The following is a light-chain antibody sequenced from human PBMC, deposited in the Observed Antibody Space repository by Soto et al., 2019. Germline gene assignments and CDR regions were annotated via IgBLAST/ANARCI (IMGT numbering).Light chain of an antibody. CDR1: QSVSSK. Sequence: EIVLTQSPATLSVSPGERATLSCRASQSVSSKLAWYQQRPGQSPRLLIYGASTRATDIPARFSGSGSGTEFTHTISSLQAEDFAVYDGQQDKDWFSITFGQGTRLEIK. J-gene: IGKJ5*01. CDR3: QQDKDWFSIT. CDR2: GAS. V-gene: IGKV3-15*01.